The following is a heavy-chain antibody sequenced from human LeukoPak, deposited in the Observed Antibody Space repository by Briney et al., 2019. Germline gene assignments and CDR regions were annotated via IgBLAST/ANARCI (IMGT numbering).Heavy chain of an antibody. J-gene: IGHJ4*02. CDR2: IYYSGST. CDR3: AKSRDGYNNYQFDY. D-gene: IGHD5-24*01. V-gene: IGHV4-59*08. CDR1: GGSISSYY. Sequence: PSETLSLTCTVSGGSISSYYWSWLRQAPGKGLEWIGFIYYSGSTNYNPSLKSRVTISVDTSKNQFSLKLSSVTAADMGVYYCAKSRDGYNNYQFDYWGQGTLVTVSS.